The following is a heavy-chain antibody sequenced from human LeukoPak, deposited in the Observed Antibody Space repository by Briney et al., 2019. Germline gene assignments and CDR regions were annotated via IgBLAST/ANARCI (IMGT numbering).Heavy chain of an antibody. CDR3: VKDSLQVPISAAGVFDI. V-gene: IGHV3-23*01. D-gene: IGHD6-13*01. J-gene: IGHJ5*02. Sequence: PRGSLRLSCETSVFTFTNFPMSWVRHARGKAPQWVAGIIGSGGTAYYADSVKGRVSISRDQSSSMLYLEIYRLRAEDTAFYYCVKDSLQVPISAAGVFDIWGQGTLVTVSS. CDR2: IIGSGGTA. CDR1: VFTFTNFP.